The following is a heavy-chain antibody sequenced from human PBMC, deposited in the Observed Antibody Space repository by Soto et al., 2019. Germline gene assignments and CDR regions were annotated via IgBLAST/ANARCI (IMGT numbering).Heavy chain of an antibody. V-gene: IGHV1-69*13. Sequence: SVKVSCKASGGTFSSYAFNWVRQAPGQGLEWMGGIIPIFATASNAQKFQGRVTITADESTSTAYMELSRLRSADTAVYYCAIGTYSYDSIGCDGTFEIWGQGTRVTVSS. D-gene: IGHD3-22*01. CDR2: IIPIFATA. J-gene: IGHJ3*02. CDR3: AIGTYSYDSIGCDGTFEI. CDR1: GGTFSSYA.